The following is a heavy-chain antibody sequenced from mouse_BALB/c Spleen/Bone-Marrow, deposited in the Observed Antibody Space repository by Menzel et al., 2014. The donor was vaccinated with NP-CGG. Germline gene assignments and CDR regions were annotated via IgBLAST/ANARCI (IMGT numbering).Heavy chain of an antibody. CDR1: GFTFSNYG. J-gene: IGHJ4*01. CDR2: ISSGSSYT. Sequence: EVMLVESGGDLVKPGGSLKLSCAASGFTFSNYGMSWVRQTPDKRLEWVATISSGSSYTYFPDSVKGRFTISRDNAKNTLYLQMNSLKSEDAAMYYCARLTPDYAMDYWDQGTSVTVSS. V-gene: IGHV5-6*01. CDR3: ARLTPDYAMDY. D-gene: IGHD1-3*01.